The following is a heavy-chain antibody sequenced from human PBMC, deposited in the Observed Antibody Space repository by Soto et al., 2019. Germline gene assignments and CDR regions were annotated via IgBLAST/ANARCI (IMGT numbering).Heavy chain of an antibody. CDR3: ARALDYLAHRRGEYGYYYCAMDV. CDR2: IIPMFGTP. D-gene: IGHD3-16*01. J-gene: IGHJ6*02. CDR1: GGTFSNYA. Sequence: SVKVSCKASGGTFSNYAISWVRQAPGRGLEWMGGIIPMFGTPNYAQKFQGRVTITADKSTRTAYMELSSLRSEDTAVYYCARALDYLAHRRGEYGYYYCAMDVWGQGTTVTVSS. V-gene: IGHV1-69*06.